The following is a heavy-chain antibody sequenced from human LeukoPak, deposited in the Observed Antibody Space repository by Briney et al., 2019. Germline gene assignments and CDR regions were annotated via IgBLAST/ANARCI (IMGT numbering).Heavy chain of an antibody. CDR3: ASLAGGNSESSDAFDI. D-gene: IGHD4-23*01. CDR2: INPSGGGT. V-gene: IGHV1-46*01. J-gene: IGHJ3*02. Sequence: ASVKVSCKASGYTFTGYYMHWVRQAPGQGLEWMGIINPSGGGTSYAQKFQGRVTMTRDMSTSTVYMELSSLRSEDTAVYYCASLAGGNSESSDAFDIWGQGTMVTVSS. CDR1: GYTFTGYY.